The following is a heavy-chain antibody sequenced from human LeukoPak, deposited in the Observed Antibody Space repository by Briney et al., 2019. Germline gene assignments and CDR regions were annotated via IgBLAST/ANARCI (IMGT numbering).Heavy chain of an antibody. D-gene: IGHD2-15*01. CDR3: ARMDCSGGSCARNYYYYYMDV. Sequence: ASVKVSCKASGYTFTSYYMHWVRQAPGQGLEWMGIINPSGGSTSYAQKFQGRVTMTRDMSTSTVYMELSSLRSEDTAVYYCARMDCSGGSCARNYYYYYMDVWGKGTTVTVSS. CDR2: INPSGGST. CDR1: GYTFTSYY. V-gene: IGHV1-46*01. J-gene: IGHJ6*03.